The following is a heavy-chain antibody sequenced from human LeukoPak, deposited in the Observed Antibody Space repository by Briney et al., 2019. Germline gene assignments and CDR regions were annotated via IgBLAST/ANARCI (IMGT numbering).Heavy chain of an antibody. V-gene: IGHV3-30*02. J-gene: IGHJ4*02. Sequence: PGGSLRLSCAASGFTFSGYGMHWVRQAPGKGLEWVAFIRCDGDNKYYTDSVKGRFTISRDNSKNTLYLQMNSLRAEDTAVYYCAKPHFDSWGQGTLVTVSS. CDR3: AKPHFDS. CDR2: IRCDGDNK. CDR1: GFTFSGYG.